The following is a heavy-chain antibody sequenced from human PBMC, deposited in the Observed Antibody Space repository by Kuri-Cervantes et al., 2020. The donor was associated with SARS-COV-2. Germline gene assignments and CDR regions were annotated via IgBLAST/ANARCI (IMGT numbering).Heavy chain of an antibody. D-gene: IGHD5-24*01. CDR2: IIPVFGTA. CDR1: GYTLTSYG. V-gene: IGHV1-69*05. CDR3: ARGVGREMLDRASFDY. Sequence: SVKVSCKASGYTLTSYGISWVRQAPGQGLEWMGGIIPVFGTANYAQRFQGRVTITTDESTSTAYMELSSLRSEDTAVYYCARGVGREMLDRASFDYWGQGTLVTVSS. J-gene: IGHJ4*02.